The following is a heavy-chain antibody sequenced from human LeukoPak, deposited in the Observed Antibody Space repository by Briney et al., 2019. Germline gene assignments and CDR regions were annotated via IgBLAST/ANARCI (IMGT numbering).Heavy chain of an antibody. J-gene: IGHJ3*01. CDR2: IYSGGAT. V-gene: IGHV3-66*01. CDR3: ARRRLLWFGDSAGGFDV. D-gene: IGHD3-10*01. Sequence: GGSLRLSCAASGFTVNGNYRTWVRKAPGKGLEGVSIIYSGGATYYADSVKGRCTISRDNSKNTLYLQMYSLRAEDTAVYYCARRRLLWFGDSAGGFDVWGQGTMVTVSS. CDR1: GFTVNGNY.